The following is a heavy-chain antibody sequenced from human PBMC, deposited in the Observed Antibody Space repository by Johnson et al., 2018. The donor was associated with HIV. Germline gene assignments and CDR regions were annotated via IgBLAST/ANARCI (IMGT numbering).Heavy chain of an antibody. Sequence: VHLVESGGGAVQPGGSLRLSCAASGFSFSAYGMHWVRQAPGKGLEWVSVIYSGGSTYQADSVKGRFTISRDNSKNTLYLQMNSLRAEDTAVYYCASGIAVAGTLLDAFDIWGQGTMVTVSS. V-gene: IGHV3-NL1*01. CDR1: GFSFSAYG. D-gene: IGHD6-19*01. CDR2: IYSGGST. J-gene: IGHJ3*02. CDR3: ASGIAVAGTLLDAFDI.